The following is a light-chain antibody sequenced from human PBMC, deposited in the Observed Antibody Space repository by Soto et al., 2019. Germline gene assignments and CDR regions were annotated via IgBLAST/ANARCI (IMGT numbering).Light chain of an antibody. V-gene: IGKV1-9*01. Sequence: IQLTQYPSSLSASVGDRVTITCRASQGISSYLAWYQQKPGRAPKLLIYAASTLQSGVPSRFSGSGSGTEFTLTISSLQPDDFATYYCQHYNSYSEAFGQGTKVDIK. CDR2: AAS. CDR3: QHYNSYSEA. CDR1: QGISSY. J-gene: IGKJ1*01.